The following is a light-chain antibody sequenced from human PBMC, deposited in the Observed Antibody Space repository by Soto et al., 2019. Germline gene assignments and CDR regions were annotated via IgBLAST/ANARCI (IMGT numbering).Light chain of an antibody. J-gene: IGKJ5*01. Sequence: DIQMTQSPSTLSASVGDRVTITCRASQSVNKWLAWFQQKPGKVPKLLIFDASTLQTGVPSRFGGSGSGTDFTLTISSLQPEDFATYYCQHFKSFPITFGQGTRLEIK. V-gene: IGKV1-5*01. CDR2: DAS. CDR3: QHFKSFPIT. CDR1: QSVNKW.